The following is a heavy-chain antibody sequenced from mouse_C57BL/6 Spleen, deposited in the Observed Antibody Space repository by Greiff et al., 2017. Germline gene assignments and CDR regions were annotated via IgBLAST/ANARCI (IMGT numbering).Heavy chain of an antibody. D-gene: IGHD2-13*01. CDR3: ARGGGDYPLAYFAY. Sequence: VQLQQPGAELVKPGASVKISCKASGYTFTSSWITWVKQRPGQGLEWIGDIYPGSGSTNYNGKFKSKATMTVDTSSSTAYVHISSLTSEDSAVYYCARGGGDYPLAYFAYWGQGTLVTVSA. V-gene: IGHV1-55*01. CDR1: GYTFTSSW. CDR2: IYPGSGST. J-gene: IGHJ3*01.